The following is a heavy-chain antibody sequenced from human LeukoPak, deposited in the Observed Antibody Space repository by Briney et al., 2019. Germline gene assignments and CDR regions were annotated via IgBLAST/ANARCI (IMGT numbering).Heavy chain of an antibody. D-gene: IGHD3-10*01. V-gene: IGHV4-61*01. J-gene: IGHJ5*02. CDR1: GYSISSGYY. Sequence: SETLSLTCTVSGYSISSGYYWGWIRQPPGKGLEWIGYIYYSGSTNYNPSLKSRVTISVDTSKNQFSLKLSSVTAADTAVYYCARDKTWFGDRSQYNWFDPWGQGTLVTVSS. CDR2: IYYSGST. CDR3: ARDKTWFGDRSQYNWFDP.